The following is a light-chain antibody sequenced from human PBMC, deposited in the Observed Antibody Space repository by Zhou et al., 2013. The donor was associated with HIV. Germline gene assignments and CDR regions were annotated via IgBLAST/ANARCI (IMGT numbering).Light chain of an antibody. CDR3: QQYNNWPPALT. CDR1: QDINTW. CDR2: AAS. J-gene: IGKJ4*01. Sequence: DIQMTQSPSSVSASVGDRVTITCRASQDINTWLAWYQQKPGKAPKLLIYAASTLQSGVPSRFSGSGSGTEFTLTISSLQSEDFAVYYCQQYNNWPPALTFGGGTKVEIK. V-gene: IGKV1-12*01.